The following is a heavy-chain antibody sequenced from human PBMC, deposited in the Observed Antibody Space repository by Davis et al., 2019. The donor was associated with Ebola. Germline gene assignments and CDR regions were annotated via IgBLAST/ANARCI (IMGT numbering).Heavy chain of an antibody. CDR1: GGTFSSYT. Sequence: SVKVSCKASGGTFSSYTISWVRQAPGQGLEWMGRIIPILGIANYAQKLQGRVTMTTDTSTSTAYMELRSLRSDDTAVYYCARDGALWSLYYYGMDVWGQGTTVTVSS. CDR3: ARDGALWSLYYYGMDV. J-gene: IGHJ6*02. D-gene: IGHD3-10*01. CDR2: IIPILGIA. V-gene: IGHV1-69*04.